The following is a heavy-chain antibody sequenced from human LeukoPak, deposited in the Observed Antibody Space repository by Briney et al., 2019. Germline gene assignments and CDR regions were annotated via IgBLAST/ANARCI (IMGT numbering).Heavy chain of an antibody. D-gene: IGHD6-13*01. V-gene: IGHV4-39*01. J-gene: IGHJ6*02. Sequence: SETLSLTCTVSGGSIRSSSSTYYWGWIRQPPGKGLEWIGSIYYTGITYYYPSLKSRITMSVDTSKNQFSLKLNSVTAADTAVYYCARGRRVAAAKRYYYYGMDVWGQGTTVTVSS. CDR2: IYYTGIT. CDR3: ARGRRVAAAKRYYYYGMDV. CDR1: GGSIRSSSSTYY.